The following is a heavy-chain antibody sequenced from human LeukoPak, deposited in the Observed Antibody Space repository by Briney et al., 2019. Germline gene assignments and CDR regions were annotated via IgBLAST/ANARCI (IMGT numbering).Heavy chain of an antibody. J-gene: IGHJ3*02. CDR3: ASPRLGIRDAFDI. D-gene: IGHD7-27*01. Sequence: SCKASGDTFTNCAVSWVRQAPGKGLEWVSSISSSSSYIYYADSVKGRFTISRDNAKNSLYLQMNSLRAEDTAVYYCASPRLGIRDAFDIWGQGTMVTVSS. CDR2: ISSSSSYI. CDR1: GDTFTNCA. V-gene: IGHV3-21*01.